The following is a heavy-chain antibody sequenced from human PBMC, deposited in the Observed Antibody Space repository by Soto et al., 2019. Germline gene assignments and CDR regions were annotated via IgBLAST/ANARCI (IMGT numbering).Heavy chain of an antibody. CDR2: IIPIFGTA. CDR3: AGHYYGFWSGYFPPIDY. V-gene: IGHV1-69*13. CDR1: GGSFSSYA. Sequence: SVKVSCKASGGSFSSYAISWVRQAPGQGLEWMGGIIPIFGTANYAQKFQGRVTITADESTSTAYMELSSLRSEDTAVYYCAGHYYGFWSGYFPPIDYWGQGTLVTVSS. D-gene: IGHD3-3*01. J-gene: IGHJ4*02.